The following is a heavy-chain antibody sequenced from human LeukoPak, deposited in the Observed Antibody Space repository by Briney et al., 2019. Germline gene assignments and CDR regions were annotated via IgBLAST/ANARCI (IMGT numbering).Heavy chain of an antibody. CDR2: SRDKTNSHST. D-gene: IGHD2-8*01. V-gene: IGHV3-72*01. J-gene: IGHJ4*02. Sequence: GGSLRLSCAASGLTFSDQYMDCVRQAPGKGLEWVGRSRDKTNSHSTEYAASVKGRCTISRDDSKNSLFLQMNSLKTEDTAVYYCTGSRATLYDLVYWGQGTLVTVSS. CDR1: GLTFSDQY. CDR3: TGSRATLYDLVY.